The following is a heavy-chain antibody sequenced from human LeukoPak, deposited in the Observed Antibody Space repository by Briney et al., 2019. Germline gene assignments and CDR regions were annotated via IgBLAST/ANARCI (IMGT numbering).Heavy chain of an antibody. V-gene: IGHV4-39*07. D-gene: IGHD3-22*01. CDR2: IYYSGST. CDR1: GDSISSSSYY. CDR3: ARDHYYDSSGYCDY. Sequence: SETLSLTCTVSGDSISSSSYYWGWIRQPPGKGLEWIGSIYYSGSTYYGPSLKSRVTISLDMSKNQFSLKLSSVTAADTAVYYCARDHYYDSSGYCDYWGQGTLVTVSS. J-gene: IGHJ4*02.